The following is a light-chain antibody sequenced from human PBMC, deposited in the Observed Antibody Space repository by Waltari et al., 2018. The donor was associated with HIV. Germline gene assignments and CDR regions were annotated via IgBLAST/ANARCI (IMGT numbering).Light chain of an antibody. J-gene: IGLJ2*01. CDR1: NLGSKT. CDR2: DDT. CDR3: HVWDSSSAHVV. Sequence: SYVLTQSPSVSVAPGQTARITCGADNLGSKTVHWYQQKPGQAPLLVVYDDTDRPPGIPERISGANSGNTATLTISAVEAGDEADYYCHVWDSSSAHVVFGGGTKVTVL. V-gene: IGLV3-21*02.